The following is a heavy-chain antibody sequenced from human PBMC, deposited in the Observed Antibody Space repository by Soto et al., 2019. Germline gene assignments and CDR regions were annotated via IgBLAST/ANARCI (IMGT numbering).Heavy chain of an antibody. CDR1: GFTFSGYA. CDR3: VKGFIAAAGTTFDY. J-gene: IGHJ4*02. Sequence: GGSLRLSCSASGFTFSGYAMHWVRQAPGKGLEYVSAISSNGGSTYYADSVKGRFTISRDNSKNTLYLQMSSLRAEDTAVYYCVKGFIAAAGTTFDYWGQGTLVTVSS. V-gene: IGHV3-64D*06. CDR2: ISSNGGST. D-gene: IGHD6-13*01.